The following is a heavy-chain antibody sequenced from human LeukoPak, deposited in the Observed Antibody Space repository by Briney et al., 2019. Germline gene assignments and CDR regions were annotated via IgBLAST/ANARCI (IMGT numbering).Heavy chain of an antibody. D-gene: IGHD5-24*01. V-gene: IGHV4-61*02. Sequence: SETLSLTCTVSGGSISSGSYYWSWIRQPAGKGLEWVGRVYSSGDTYYNSSLKTRLTISSDTSKNQFSLKLSSVTAEDTAVYYCARGVYNLALVFDYWGQGTLVTVSS. CDR1: GGSISSGSYY. J-gene: IGHJ4*02. CDR3: ARGVYNLALVFDY. CDR2: VYSSGDT.